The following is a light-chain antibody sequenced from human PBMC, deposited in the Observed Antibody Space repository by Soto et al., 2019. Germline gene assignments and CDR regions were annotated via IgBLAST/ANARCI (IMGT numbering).Light chain of an antibody. CDR2: GNS. J-gene: IGLJ3*02. Sequence: QSVLTQPPSVSGTPGQRVTISCTGSSSNIGAGYDVHWYQQLPGTAPKLLIYGNSNRPSGVPDRFSGSKSGTSASLAITGLQAEDEADHYCQSYDSSLSGSEFGGGTKLTVL. CDR3: QSYDSSLSGSE. V-gene: IGLV1-40*01. CDR1: SSNIGAGYD.